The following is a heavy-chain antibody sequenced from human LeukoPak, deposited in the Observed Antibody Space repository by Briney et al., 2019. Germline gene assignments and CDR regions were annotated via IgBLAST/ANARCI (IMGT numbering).Heavy chain of an antibody. D-gene: IGHD3-3*01. CDR2: IYYSGST. CDR1: GGSMSPYH. V-gene: IGHV4-59*12. CDR3: ARGTGDYDFWSPFDY. J-gene: IGHJ4*02. Sequence: SETLSLTCTVSGGSMSPYHWGWIRQPPGKGLEWTGYIYYSGSTNYNPSLKSRVTISVDTSNNQFSLKLSSVTAADTAVYYCARGTGDYDFWSPFDYWGQGTLVTVSS.